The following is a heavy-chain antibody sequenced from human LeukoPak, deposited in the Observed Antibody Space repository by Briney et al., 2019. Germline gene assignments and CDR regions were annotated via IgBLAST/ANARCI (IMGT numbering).Heavy chain of an antibody. CDR3: ARASRWLAFDN. CDR2: IYNGDNT. V-gene: IGHV3-66*01. D-gene: IGHD6-19*01. Sequence: GGSLRLSCVASRFTVSNNHMNWVRQAPGNGLEWVSVIYNGDNTYYADSVQGRFTISKDNSKNTLYLQMNSLRPEDTAVYFCARASRWLAFDNWGQGTLVTVSS. CDR1: RFTVSNNH. J-gene: IGHJ4*02.